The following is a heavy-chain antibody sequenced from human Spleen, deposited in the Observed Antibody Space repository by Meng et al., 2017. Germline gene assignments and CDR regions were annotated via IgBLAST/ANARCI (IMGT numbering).Heavy chain of an antibody. V-gene: IGHV4-34*01. J-gene: IGHJ6*02. CDR1: GGAFSGYY. Sequence: GRVQQGGDGLLKPSEPLSLTCAVYGGAFSGYYWSWIRQPPGKGLEWIGEINHSGSTNYNPSLKSRVTISVDTSKNQFSLKLSSVTAADTAVYYCARGSPHYYYGMDVWGQGTTVTVSS. CDR2: INHSGST. CDR3: ARGSPHYYYGMDV.